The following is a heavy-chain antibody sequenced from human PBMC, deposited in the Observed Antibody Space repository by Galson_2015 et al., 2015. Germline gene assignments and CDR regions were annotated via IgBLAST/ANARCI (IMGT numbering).Heavy chain of an antibody. V-gene: IGHV3-23*01. CDR2: INNGGATT. Sequence: SLRLSCAASGFTFSDDAMTWVRQTPGKGLEWVSTINNGGATTYYADSVKGRFTISRDNSKNTLYLQMNSLIPEDTAMYYCARDQGLVSSNVVAFGYGLDVWGQGTTVTVSS. J-gene: IGHJ6*02. D-gene: IGHD2-8*01. CDR1: GFTFSDDA. CDR3: ARDQGLVSSNVVAFGYGLDV.